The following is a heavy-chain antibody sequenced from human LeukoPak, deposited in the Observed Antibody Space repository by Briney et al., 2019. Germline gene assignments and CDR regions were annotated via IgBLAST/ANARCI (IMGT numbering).Heavy chain of an antibody. CDR1: EFTFSNYA. Sequence: GGSLRLSCAASEFTFSNYAMSWVRQAPGKGLEWVSGITGTGDSTYYADSVKGRFTISRDSSKNTLDLQMDSLRAEDTAVYYCARSHGNYDILTGYQLDYFDYWGQGTLVTVSS. V-gene: IGHV3-23*01. CDR3: ARSHGNYDILTGYQLDYFDY. CDR2: ITGTGDST. D-gene: IGHD3-9*01. J-gene: IGHJ4*02.